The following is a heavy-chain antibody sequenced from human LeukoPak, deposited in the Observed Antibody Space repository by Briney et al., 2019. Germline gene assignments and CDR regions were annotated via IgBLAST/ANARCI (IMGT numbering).Heavy chain of an antibody. Sequence: PGGSLRLSCAVSGFTFSDYEMNWVRQAPGKGLERVSYISSRGRRIYYADSVKGRFTISRDNAKNSLYLQMNSLRADDTAVYYCARGPRDPTEYCSRGACAPTYDGWGQGTLVTVSS. CDR1: GFTFSDYE. CDR2: ISSRGRRI. J-gene: IGHJ4*02. D-gene: IGHD2-15*01. CDR3: ARGPRDPTEYCSRGACAPTYDG. V-gene: IGHV3-48*03.